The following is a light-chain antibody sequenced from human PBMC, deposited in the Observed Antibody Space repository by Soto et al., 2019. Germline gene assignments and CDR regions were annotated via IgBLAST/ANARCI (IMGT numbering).Light chain of an antibody. V-gene: IGLV2-14*01. Sequence: QSVLTQPASVSGSPGQSITISCTGTSSDVGGYKYVSWYQQHPGKAPKLMIYEVSNRPSGVSDRFSGSKSGNTASLTISGLQGEDEADYYCTSYTTSSPYVILGGGTKLTVL. CDR1: SSDVGGYKY. CDR3: TSYTTSSPYVI. J-gene: IGLJ2*01. CDR2: EVS.